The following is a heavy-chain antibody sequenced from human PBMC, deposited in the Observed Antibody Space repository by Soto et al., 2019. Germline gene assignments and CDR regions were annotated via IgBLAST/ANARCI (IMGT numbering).Heavy chain of an antibody. V-gene: IGHV3-30*18. CDR1: GFTFSSYG. Sequence: QEHLVESGGGVVQPGRSLRLSCAASGFTFSSYGMHWVRQAPGKGLEWVAVILYDGSNKYYADSVKGRFTISRDNSKNTLYLHMNSLRAEDTAVYYCAKDRGALRWSEEHYYFDYWGQGTLVAVSS. CDR2: ILYDGSNK. D-gene: IGHD4-17*01. CDR3: AKDRGALRWSEEHYYFDY. J-gene: IGHJ4*02.